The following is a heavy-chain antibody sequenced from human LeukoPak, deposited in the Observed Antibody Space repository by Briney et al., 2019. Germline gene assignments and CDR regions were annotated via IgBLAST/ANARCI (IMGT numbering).Heavy chain of an antibody. CDR2: IYHSGST. V-gene: IGHV4-30-2*01. CDR1: GGSISSGGYS. Sequence: PSQTLSLTCAVSGGSISSGGYSWSWIRQPPGKGLEWIGYIYHSGSTYYNPSLKSRVTISVDRSKNQFSLKLSSVTAADTAVYYCARADYYYDSSGYFPDAFDIWGQGTMVTVSS. D-gene: IGHD3-22*01. CDR3: ARADYYYDSSGYFPDAFDI. J-gene: IGHJ3*02.